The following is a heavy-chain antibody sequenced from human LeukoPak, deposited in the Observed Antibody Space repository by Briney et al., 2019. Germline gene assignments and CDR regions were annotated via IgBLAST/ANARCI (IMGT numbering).Heavy chain of an antibody. Sequence: PGGSLRLSCAASGFTLSSYGMHWVRQAPGKGLEWVAVISNDGRNKIYADSVKGRFTISRDNSKNTLFLQMNSVRTEDTAVYFCARDPMADFDYWGQGTLVTVSS. CDR2: ISNDGRNK. CDR3: ARDPMADFDY. D-gene: IGHD2-8*01. J-gene: IGHJ4*02. V-gene: IGHV3-30*03. CDR1: GFTLSSYG.